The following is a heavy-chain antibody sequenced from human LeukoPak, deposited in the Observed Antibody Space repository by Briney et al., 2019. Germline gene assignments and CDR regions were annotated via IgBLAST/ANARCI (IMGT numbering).Heavy chain of an antibody. CDR2: ISYSGST. CDR1: GGSINSGAHY. V-gene: IGHV4-30-4*01. J-gene: IGHJ4*02. CDR3: ASRSSSGYSYGYREDY. Sequence: PSQTLSLTCTVSGGSINSGAHYWSWVRQPPGKGLEWIGYISYSGSTYYNPSLKSRVTISVDTSKNQFSLKLSSVTAADTAVYYCASRSSSGYSYGYREDYWGQGTLVTVS. D-gene: IGHD5-18*01.